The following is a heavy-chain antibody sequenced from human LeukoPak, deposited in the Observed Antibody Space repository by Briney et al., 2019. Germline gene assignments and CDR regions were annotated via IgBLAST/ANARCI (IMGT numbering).Heavy chain of an antibody. CDR2: IYYSGST. V-gene: IGHV4-30-4*01. CDR3: ASTYCSGGCCYPGL. Sequence: PSQTLSLTCTVSGGSISSGDYYWSWIRQPPGKGLEWIGYIYYSGSTYYNPSLKSRVTISVDTSKNQFSLKLSSVTAADTAVYYCASTYCSGGCCYPGLWGQGTLVTVSS. D-gene: IGHD2-15*01. CDR1: GGSISSGDYY. J-gene: IGHJ4*02.